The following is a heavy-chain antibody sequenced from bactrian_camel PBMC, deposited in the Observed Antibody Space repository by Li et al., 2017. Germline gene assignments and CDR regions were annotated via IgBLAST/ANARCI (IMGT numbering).Heavy chain of an antibody. CDR2: INSGGGST. Sequence: VQLVESGGGLVQPGGSLRLSCAASGFTFSSYEMSWVRQAPGKGLEWVSAINSGGGSTYYADSVKGRFTISRDNDKNTLHLQMNNLNAEDTAMYYCAALGGPIADRRPGPWLLDEEEYAYWGQGTQVTVS. CDR3: AALGGPIADRRPGPWLLDEEEYAY. J-gene: IGHJ4*01. CDR1: GFTFSSYE. V-gene: IGHV3S40*01. D-gene: IGHD7*01.